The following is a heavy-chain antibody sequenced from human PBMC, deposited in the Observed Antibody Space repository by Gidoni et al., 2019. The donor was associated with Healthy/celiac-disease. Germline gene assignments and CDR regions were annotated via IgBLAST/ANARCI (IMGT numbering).Heavy chain of an antibody. CDR3: AKDKWAVAGLDAFDI. V-gene: IGHV3-23*01. CDR1: GSTLGSYA. CDR2: ISGCGGST. Sequence: EVQPLEAGGGLVQPGGSRRLSCAASGSTLGSYAMSWVRQAPGKGLGLFSAISGCGGSTYYSDSVKGRFTISSDNSKNTLYLQMNSLSAEDTAVYYCAKDKWAVAGLDAFDIWGQGTMVTVSS. J-gene: IGHJ3*02. D-gene: IGHD6-19*01.